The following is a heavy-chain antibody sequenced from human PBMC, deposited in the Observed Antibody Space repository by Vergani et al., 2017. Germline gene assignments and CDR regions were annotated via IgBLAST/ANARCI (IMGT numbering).Heavy chain of an antibody. CDR1: GFTFSSYS. J-gene: IGHJ6*03. V-gene: IGHV3-23*04. CDR2: ISGSGGST. Sequence: EVQLVESGGGLVKPGGSLRLSCAASGFTFSSYSMNWVRQAPGKGLEWVSAISGSGGSTYYADSVKGRFTISRDNSKNTLYLQMNSLRAEDTAVYYCAKTPRGDVVVPAAPFGYYYYYMDVWGKGTTVTVSS. D-gene: IGHD2-2*01. CDR3: AKTPRGDVVVPAAPFGYYYYYMDV.